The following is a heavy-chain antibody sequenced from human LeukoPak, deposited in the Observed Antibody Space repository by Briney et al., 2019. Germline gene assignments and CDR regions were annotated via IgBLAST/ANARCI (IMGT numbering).Heavy chain of an antibody. D-gene: IGHD3-10*01. Sequence: SETLSLTCAVYGGSFSGYYWSWIRQPPGKGLEWIGEINHSGSTNYNTSLKSRVTISVDTSKNQFSLKLSSVTAADTAVYYCRGEGVGPNFDYWGQGTLVTVSS. V-gene: IGHV4-34*01. CDR3: RGEGVGPNFDY. J-gene: IGHJ4*02. CDR2: INHSGST. CDR1: GGSFSGYY.